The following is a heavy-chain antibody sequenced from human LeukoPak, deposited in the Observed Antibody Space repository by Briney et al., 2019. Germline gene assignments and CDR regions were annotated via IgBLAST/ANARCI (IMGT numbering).Heavy chain of an antibody. CDR1: GGSFSGYY. D-gene: IGHD2-15*01. Sequence: SETLSLTCAVYGGSFSGYYWSWIRQPPGEGLEWIGEIYESGTTEYNPSLKSRVTISMVPPKQQFSLILSSVTAADTAVYYCARGAWATRLGSWGRGTPVIVSS. J-gene: IGHJ4*02. V-gene: IGHV4-34*01. CDR3: ARGAWATRLGS. CDR2: IYESGTT.